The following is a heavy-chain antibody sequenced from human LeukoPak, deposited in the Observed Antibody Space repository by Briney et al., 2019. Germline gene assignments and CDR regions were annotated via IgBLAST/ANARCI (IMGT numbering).Heavy chain of an antibody. CDR2: INWNGGST. CDR3: ARDLGQFLEWLSKPSYFDY. CDR1: GFTFDDYG. J-gene: IGHJ4*02. V-gene: IGHV3-20*04. Sequence: GGSLRLXCAASGFTFDDYGMSWVRQAPGKGLEWVSGINWNGGSTGYADSVKGRFTISRDNAKNSLYLQMNSLRAEDTALYYCARDLGQFLEWLSKPSYFDYWGQGTLVTVSS. D-gene: IGHD3-3*01.